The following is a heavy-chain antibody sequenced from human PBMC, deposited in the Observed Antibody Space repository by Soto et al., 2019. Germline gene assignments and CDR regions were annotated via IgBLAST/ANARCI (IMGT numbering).Heavy chain of an antibody. CDR2: IIWNSGSI. J-gene: IGHJ3*02. V-gene: IGHV3-9*01. CDR3: AKDIGYCSSTSCPAFDI. D-gene: IGHD2-2*03. Sequence: GGSLRLSSTAIGFTIDDYAMHWVRQAPGKGLEWVSGIIWNSGSIGYADSVKGRFTISRDNAKNALYLQMNSLRAEDSALYYCAKDIGYCSSTSCPAFDIWGQGTMVTVSS. CDR1: GFTIDDYA.